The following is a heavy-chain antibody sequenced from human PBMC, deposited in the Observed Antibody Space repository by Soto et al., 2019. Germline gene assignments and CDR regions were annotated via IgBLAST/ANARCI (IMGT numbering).Heavy chain of an antibody. CDR1: GYSFTSYW. CDR3: AGPAARGYYHYVMDF. D-gene: IGHD2-2*01. Sequence: GESLKISCKGSGYSFTSYWIGWVRQMPGKGLEWMGIIYPGDSDTRYSPSFQGQVTISADKSISTAYLQWSSLKASDTAMYYCAGPAARGYYHYVMDFWGQGSTVIVPS. CDR2: IYPGDSDT. J-gene: IGHJ6*02. V-gene: IGHV5-51*01.